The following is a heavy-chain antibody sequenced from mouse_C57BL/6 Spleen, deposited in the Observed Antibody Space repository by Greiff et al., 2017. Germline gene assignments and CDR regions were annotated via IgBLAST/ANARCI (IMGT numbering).Heavy chain of an antibody. CDR1: GYSITSGYY. CDR3: ARWGYDGDY. D-gene: IGHD2-2*01. J-gene: IGHJ2*01. V-gene: IGHV3-6*01. CDR2: ISYDGSN. Sequence: VQLKESGPGLVKPSQSLSLTCSVTGYSITSGYYWNWIRQFPGNKLEWMGYISYDGSNNYNPSLKNRISITRDTSKNQFFLKLNSVTTEDTATYYCARWGYDGDYWGQGTTLTVSS.